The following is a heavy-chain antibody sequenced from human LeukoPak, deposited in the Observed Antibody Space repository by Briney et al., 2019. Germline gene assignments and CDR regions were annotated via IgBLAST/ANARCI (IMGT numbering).Heavy chain of an antibody. CDR1: GYTFTSYG. CDR2: ISAYNGNT. V-gene: IGHV1-18*01. Sequence: ASVKVSCKASGYTFTSYGISWVRQAPGQGLEWMGWISAYNGNTNYAQKLQGRVTMTTDTSTSTAYMELRSLRSDETAVYYCARDLELLGIAALIYWGQGTLVTVSS. D-gene: IGHD6-6*01. J-gene: IGHJ4*02. CDR3: ARDLELLGIAALIY.